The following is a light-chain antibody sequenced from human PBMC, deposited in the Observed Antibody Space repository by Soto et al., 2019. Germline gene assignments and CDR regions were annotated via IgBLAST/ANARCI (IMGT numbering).Light chain of an antibody. Sequence: EIVLTQSQATLSLSPGERATLSCRASQSVSGYLAWYQQKPGQAPRLLMYDASNRATGIPARFSGSGSGTDFTLTISSLEPEDFAVYYCQQRSKWPSTFGVGTKVEIK. CDR3: QQRSKWPST. V-gene: IGKV3-11*01. CDR1: QSVSGY. J-gene: IGKJ4*01. CDR2: DAS.